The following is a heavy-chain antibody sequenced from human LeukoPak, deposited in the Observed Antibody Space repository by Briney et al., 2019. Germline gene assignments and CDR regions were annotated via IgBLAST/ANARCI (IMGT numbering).Heavy chain of an antibody. Sequence: SETLSLTCAVSGGSFSGYYWYWIRQPPGKGLEWIGEINHSGSTNYNPSLKSRVTISVDTSKNQFSLKLTSVTAADTAVYYCAREGGSNTLRFDFWGRGTPVTVSS. D-gene: IGHD1-26*01. CDR3: AREGGSNTLRFDF. CDR2: INHSGST. V-gene: IGHV4-34*01. CDR1: GGSFSGYY. J-gene: IGHJ4*02.